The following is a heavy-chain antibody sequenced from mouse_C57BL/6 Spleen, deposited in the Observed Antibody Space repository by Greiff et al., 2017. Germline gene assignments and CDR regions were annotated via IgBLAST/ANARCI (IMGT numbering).Heavy chain of an antibody. J-gene: IGHJ4*01. V-gene: IGHV1-69*01. CDR1: GYTFTSYW. CDR3: ARRSYDYGYAMDY. D-gene: IGHD2-4*01. CDR2: IDPSDSYT. Sequence: QVQLQQPGAELVMPGASVKLSCKASGYTFTSYWMHWVKQRPGQGLEWIGEIDPSDSYTNYNQKFKGKSILTVDKSSSTAYMQLSSLTSEDSAVYYCARRSYDYGYAMDYWGQGTSVTVSS.